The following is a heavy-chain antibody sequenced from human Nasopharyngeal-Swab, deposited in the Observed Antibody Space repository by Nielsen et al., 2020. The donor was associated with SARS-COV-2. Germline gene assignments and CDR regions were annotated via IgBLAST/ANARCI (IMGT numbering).Heavy chain of an antibody. J-gene: IGHJ4*02. CDR2: IRGGGART. D-gene: IGHD2-15*01. V-gene: IGHV3-23*01. CDR1: GFTFSNYA. CDR3: AAPGTRCSGDKCDMWVFDY. Sequence: GESLKISCAASGFTFSNYAMSWVRRAPGKGLEWLSSIRGGGARTTYADSAKGRLTISRDNPKNTLYLQMSSLRVEDTAVYYCAAPGTRCSGDKCDMWVFDYWGQGTQVTVSS.